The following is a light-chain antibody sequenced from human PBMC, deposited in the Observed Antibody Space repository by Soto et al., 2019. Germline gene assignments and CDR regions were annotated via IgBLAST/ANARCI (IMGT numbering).Light chain of an antibody. CDR1: RSISIF. CDR2: SAS. Sequence: DIQMTQSPSSLSASVGDRVTITCRASRSISIFLNWYQQKPGGAPKLLIYSASTLQTGVPSRFTGSGSGTDFTLSISSLQPEDTATYYCQQGYGTPFTFGQGTRLEIK. V-gene: IGKV1-39*01. CDR3: QQGYGTPFT. J-gene: IGKJ5*01.